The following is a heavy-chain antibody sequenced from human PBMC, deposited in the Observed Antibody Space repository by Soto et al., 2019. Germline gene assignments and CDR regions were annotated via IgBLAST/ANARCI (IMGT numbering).Heavy chain of an antibody. CDR1: GYSFTSYW. Sequence: GESLKISCKGSGYSFTSYWISWVRQMPGKGLEWMGRIDPSDSYTNYSPSFQGHVTISADKSISTAYLQWSSLKASDTAMYYCARSVSGDSGYEYYYYYGMDVWGQGTTVNGS. D-gene: IGHD5-12*01. CDR2: IDPSDSYT. CDR3: ARSVSGDSGYEYYYYYGMDV. V-gene: IGHV5-10-1*01. J-gene: IGHJ6*02.